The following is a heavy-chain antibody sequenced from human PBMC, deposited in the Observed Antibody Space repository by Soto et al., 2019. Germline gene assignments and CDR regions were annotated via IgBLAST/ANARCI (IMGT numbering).Heavy chain of an antibody. CDR3: AASFEDGTDF. CDR1: GYTFTSSY. D-gene: IGHD1-1*01. J-gene: IGHJ4*02. CDR2: INLNSGNT. Sequence: SVKVSFKASGYTFTSSYVHWLRQARGQRLEWIGWINLNSGNTNYAQKFQDRVTITRDMSTSTAYMELSSLRSEDTAVYYCAASFEDGTDFWGQGTLVTVSS. V-gene: IGHV1-58*01.